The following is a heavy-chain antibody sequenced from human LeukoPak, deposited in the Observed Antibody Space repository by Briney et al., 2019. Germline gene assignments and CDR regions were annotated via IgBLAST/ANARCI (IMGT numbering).Heavy chain of an antibody. CDR3: ARVVDSSGAFDY. CDR2: IIPIFGTA. D-gene: IGHD3-22*01. V-gene: IGHV1-69*13. CDR1: GGTFSSYA. Sequence: SVKVSCKASGGTFSSYAISWVRQAPGQGLGWMGGIIPIFGTANYAQKFQGRVTITADESTSTAYMELSSLRSEDTAVYYCARVVDSSGAFDYWGQGTLVTVSS. J-gene: IGHJ4*02.